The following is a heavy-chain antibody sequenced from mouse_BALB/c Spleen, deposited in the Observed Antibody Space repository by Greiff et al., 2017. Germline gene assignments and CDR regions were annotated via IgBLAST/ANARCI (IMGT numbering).Heavy chain of an antibody. D-gene: IGHD2-14*01. Sequence: EVKLMESGGGLVQPGGSLRLSCATSGFTFTDYYMSWVRQPPGKALEWLGFIRNKANGYTTEYSASVKGRFTISRDNSQSILYLQMNTLRAEDSATYYCARDINYRYDGYAMDYWGQGTSVTVSS. CDR1: GFTFTDYY. CDR3: ARDINYRYDGYAMDY. V-gene: IGHV7-3*02. J-gene: IGHJ4*01. CDR2: IRNKANGYTT.